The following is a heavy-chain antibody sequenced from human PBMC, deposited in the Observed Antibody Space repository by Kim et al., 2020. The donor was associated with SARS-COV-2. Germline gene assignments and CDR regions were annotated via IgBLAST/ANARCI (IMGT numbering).Heavy chain of an antibody. J-gene: IGHJ5*02. CDR2: IYPGDSDT. CDR1: GYSFTSYW. CDR3: ARRHCSSTSCYFSSGWFDP. Sequence: GESLKISCKGSGYSFTSYWIGWVRQMPGKGLEWMGIIYPGDSDTRYSPSFQGQVTISADKSISTAYLQWSSLKASDTDMYYCARRHCSSTSCYFSSGWFDPWGQGTLVTVPS. D-gene: IGHD2-2*01. V-gene: IGHV5-51*01.